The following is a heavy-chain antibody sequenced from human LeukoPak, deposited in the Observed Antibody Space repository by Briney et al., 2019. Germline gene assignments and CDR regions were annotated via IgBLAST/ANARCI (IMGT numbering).Heavy chain of an antibody. D-gene: IGHD2-2*01. CDR2: IYPGDSDT. V-gene: IGHV5-51*01. CDR3: ARRSSSTSYYYYMDV. J-gene: IGHJ6*03. Sequence: GESLKISCKGSGYSFTSYWIGWVRQMPGKGMEWMGIIYPGDSDTRYSPSFQGQVTISADKSISTAYLQWRSLKASDTAMYYCARRSSSTSYYYYMDVWGKGTTVTISS. CDR1: GYSFTSYW.